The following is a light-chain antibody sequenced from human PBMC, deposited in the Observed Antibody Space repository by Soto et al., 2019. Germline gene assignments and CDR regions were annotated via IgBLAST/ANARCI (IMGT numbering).Light chain of an antibody. CDR1: KLGDKY. J-gene: IGLJ2*01. Sequence: SYELTQPPSVSVSPGQTASITCSGDKLGDKYACWYQQKPGQSPVLVIYQDSKRPSGIPERFSGSNSGNTATLTISGTQAKDEAEYYCQAWDSSPGVFGGGTKVTVL. CDR2: QDS. CDR3: QAWDSSPGV. V-gene: IGLV3-1*01.